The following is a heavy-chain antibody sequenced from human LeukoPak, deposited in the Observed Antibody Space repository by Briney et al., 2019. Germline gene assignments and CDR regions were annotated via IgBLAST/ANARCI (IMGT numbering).Heavy chain of an antibody. D-gene: IGHD3-16*01. Sequence: GGSLRISCEASGSTFSSYAMHFVRQAPGKRLEKVAVISYDGSNKYYADSMKGRFTISRDNSKNTLYLQMHRLRAEDTAVYYCARVMRAGECMDVWGQGTTVTVSS. CDR1: GSTFSSYA. CDR3: ARVMRAGECMDV. V-gene: IGHV3-30-3*01. J-gene: IGHJ6*02. CDR2: ISYDGSNK.